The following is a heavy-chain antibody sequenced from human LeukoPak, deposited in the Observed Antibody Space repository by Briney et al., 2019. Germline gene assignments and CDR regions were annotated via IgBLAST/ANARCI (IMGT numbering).Heavy chain of an antibody. V-gene: IGHV1-46*01. J-gene: IGHJ5*02. Sequence: GASVKVSCKASGYTFTSYYMHWVRQAPGQGLEWMGIINPSGGSTSYAQKFQGRVTMTRDTSTSTVYMELSSLRSEDPAVYYCAREGLIGEYRMYNWFDPWGQGTLVTVSS. CDR1: GYTFTSYY. CDR2: INPSGGST. D-gene: IGHD4-17*01. CDR3: AREGLIGEYRMYNWFDP.